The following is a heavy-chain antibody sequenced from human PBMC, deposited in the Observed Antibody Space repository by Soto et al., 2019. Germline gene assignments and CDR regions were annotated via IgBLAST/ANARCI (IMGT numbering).Heavy chain of an antibody. CDR2: FDPEDGET. Sequence: GASVKVSCKVSGYTLTELSMHWVRQAPGKGLEWMGGFDPEDGETIYAQKFQGRVTITADKSTSTAYMELSSLRSEDTAVYYCARNRDSSSWYVFDYWGQGTLVTVSS. CDR1: GYTLTELS. CDR3: ARNRDSSSWYVFDY. V-gene: IGHV1-24*01. J-gene: IGHJ4*02. D-gene: IGHD6-13*01.